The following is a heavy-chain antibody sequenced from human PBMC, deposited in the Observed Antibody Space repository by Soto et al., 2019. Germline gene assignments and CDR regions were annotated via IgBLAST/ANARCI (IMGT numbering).Heavy chain of an antibody. Sequence: RRLSCAASGFKFSNYAMSWVRQAPGKGLEWVSLISATGGGTYYADSVKGRFTISRDNSHNTLYLQVHSLTAEDTAVYYCAKDRRAGGNSAFYFDFWGQGAQVTVSS. CDR2: ISATGGGT. CDR1: GFKFSNYA. J-gene: IGHJ4*02. V-gene: IGHV3-23*01. CDR3: AKDRRAGGNSAFYFDF. D-gene: IGHD3-16*01.